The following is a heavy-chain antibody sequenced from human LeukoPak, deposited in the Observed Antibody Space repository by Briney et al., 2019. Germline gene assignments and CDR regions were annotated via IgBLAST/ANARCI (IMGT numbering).Heavy chain of an antibody. V-gene: IGHV3-23*01. CDR1: GFTFSSYA. D-gene: IGHD4-23*01. Sequence: GGSLRLSCAASGFTFSSYAMSWVRQAPGKGLEWVSAISSSGGSTYYADSVKGRFTISRDNSKNTLYLQMNSLRAEDTAVYYCAKWTTVVTRSFDYWGQGTLVTVSS. CDR2: ISSSGGST. J-gene: IGHJ4*02. CDR3: AKWTTVVTRSFDY.